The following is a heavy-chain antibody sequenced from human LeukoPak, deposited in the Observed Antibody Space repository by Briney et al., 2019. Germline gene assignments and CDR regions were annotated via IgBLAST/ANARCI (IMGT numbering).Heavy chain of an antibody. Sequence: PGRSLRLSCAASGFTFSSYSMNWVRQAPGKGLEWVSSISTSSSYIYYADSLKGRFTISRDNAKNSLYLQMNSLRAEDTAVYYCARSYCSSTTCGFDPWGQGTLVTVSS. V-gene: IGHV3-21*01. D-gene: IGHD2-2*01. J-gene: IGHJ5*02. CDR3: ARSYCSSTTCGFDP. CDR2: ISTSSSYI. CDR1: GFTFSSYS.